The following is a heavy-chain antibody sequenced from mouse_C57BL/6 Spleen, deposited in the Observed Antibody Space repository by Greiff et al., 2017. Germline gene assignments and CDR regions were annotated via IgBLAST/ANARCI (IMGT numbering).Heavy chain of an antibody. CDR1: GYTFTSYW. CDR2: IYPGSGST. D-gene: IGHD2-4*01. V-gene: IGHV1-55*01. CDR3: ARVSYDYDYAMDY. Sequence: QVQLQQPGAELVKPGASVKLSCKASGYTFTSYWITWVKQRPGQGLEWIGDIYPGSGSTNYNEKFKSKATLTVDTSSSTAYMQLSSLTSEDSAVYYCARVSYDYDYAMDYWGQGTSVTVSS. J-gene: IGHJ4*01.